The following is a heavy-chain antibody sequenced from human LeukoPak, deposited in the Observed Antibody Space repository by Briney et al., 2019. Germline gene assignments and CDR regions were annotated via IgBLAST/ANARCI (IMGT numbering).Heavy chain of an antibody. CDR3: ARSQYQLQNYYYGMDV. Sequence: GASVKVSCKASGYTFTSYYMHWVRQAPGQGLEWMGIINPSGGSTSYAQKFQGRVTMTRDTSTSTVYMELSSLRSEDTAVYYCARSQYQLQNYYYGMDVWSQGTTVTVSS. V-gene: IGHV1-46*01. D-gene: IGHD2-2*01. J-gene: IGHJ6*02. CDR1: GYTFTSYY. CDR2: INPSGGST.